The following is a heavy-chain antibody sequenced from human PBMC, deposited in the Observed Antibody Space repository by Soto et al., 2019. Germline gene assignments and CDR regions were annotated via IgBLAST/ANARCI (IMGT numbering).Heavy chain of an antibody. CDR1: GYTFTSYY. CDR2: INPSGGST. J-gene: IGHJ4*02. V-gene: IGHV1-46*01. CDR3: ASSHYYDSSGYSFYY. Sequence: GASVKVSCKAPGYTFTSYYMHWVRQAPGQGLEWMGIINPSGGSTSYAQKFQGRVTMTRDTSTSTVYIELSSLRSEDTAVYYCASSHYYDSSGYSFYYWGQGTLVTVSS. D-gene: IGHD3-22*01.